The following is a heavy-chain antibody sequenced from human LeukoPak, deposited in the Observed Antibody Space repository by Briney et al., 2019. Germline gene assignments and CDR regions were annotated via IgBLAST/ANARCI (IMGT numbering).Heavy chain of an antibody. D-gene: IGHD1-26*01. CDR1: GGSISSYY. J-gene: IGHJ5*02. CDR2: IYYSGST. Sequence: PSETLSLTCTVSGGSISSYYWSWIRQPPGKGLEWIGYIYYSGSTNYNPSLKSRVTISVDTSKNQFSLKLSSVTAADTAVYYCARRNLKWELLQDWFDPWGQGTLVTVSS. CDR3: ARRNLKWELLQDWFDP. V-gene: IGHV4-59*08.